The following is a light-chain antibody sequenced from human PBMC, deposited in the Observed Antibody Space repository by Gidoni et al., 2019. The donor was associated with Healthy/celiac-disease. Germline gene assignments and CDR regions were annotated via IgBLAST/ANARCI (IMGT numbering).Light chain of an antibody. V-gene: IGLV2-14*01. Sequence: QSAPTQPASVSGSPGQPITISCTGTSSDVGGYNYVSWYQQHPGKAPKLMIYEVSNRPSGVSNRFSGSKSGNTASLTISGLQAEDEADYYCSSYTSSSTLVVFGGGTKLTVL. CDR3: SSYTSSSTLVV. J-gene: IGLJ2*01. CDR2: EVS. CDR1: SSDVGGYNY.